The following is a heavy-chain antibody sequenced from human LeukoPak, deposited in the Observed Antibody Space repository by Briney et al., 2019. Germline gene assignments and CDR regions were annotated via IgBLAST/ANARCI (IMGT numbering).Heavy chain of an antibody. Sequence: SETLSLTCAVYGGSFSGYYWSWIRQPPGKGLEWIGEINHSGSTNYNPSLKSRVTISVDTSKNQFSLKLSSVTAADTAVYYCARGSQSLGYCSGGSCRTKIFDYWGQGTLVTVSS. CDR3: ARGSQSLGYCSGGSCRTKIFDY. CDR1: GGSFSGYY. V-gene: IGHV4-34*01. CDR2: INHSGST. D-gene: IGHD2-15*01. J-gene: IGHJ4*02.